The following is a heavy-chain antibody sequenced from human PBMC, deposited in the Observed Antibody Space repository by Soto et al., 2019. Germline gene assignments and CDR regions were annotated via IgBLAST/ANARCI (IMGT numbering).Heavy chain of an antibody. J-gene: IGHJ4*02. Sequence: QVQLVQSGAEVKRPGSSVKVSCKASGDTFAFYSINWVRQAPGLGLEWMGRINPILSMSNYAQRFQGRATXTXAXXTSTAYRVLNSLRSEDTAIYYCATSYGSGYRAFDYWGQGALVTVSS. CDR2: INPILSMS. D-gene: IGHD3-10*01. V-gene: IGHV1-69*02. CDR1: GDTFAFYS. CDR3: ATSYGSGYRAFDY.